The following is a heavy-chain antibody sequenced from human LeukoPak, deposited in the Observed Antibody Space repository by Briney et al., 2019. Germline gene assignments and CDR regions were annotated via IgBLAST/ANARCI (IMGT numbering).Heavy chain of an antibody. CDR3: ARDLGSSGWYYQNGDY. Sequence: GGSLRLSCAASGFTFNTYWMSWVRQAPGKGLEWVANIKQDGSEKYYVDSVKGRFTISRDNAKNSLYLQMNSLRAEDTAVYYCARDLGSSGWYYQNGDYWGQGTLVTVSS. D-gene: IGHD6-19*01. V-gene: IGHV3-7*01. CDR1: GFTFNTYW. CDR2: IKQDGSEK. J-gene: IGHJ4*02.